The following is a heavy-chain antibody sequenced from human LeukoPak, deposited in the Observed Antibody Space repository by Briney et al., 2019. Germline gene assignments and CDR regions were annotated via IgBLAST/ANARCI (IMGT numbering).Heavy chain of an antibody. D-gene: IGHD5-18*01. Sequence: GGSLRLSCAASGLTVSSNYMSWVRQAPGKGLKWVSVIYSGGSTYYADSVKGRFTISRDNSKNTLYLQMNSLRAEDTAVYYCARDLSGVTGYTYGRGIDYWGQGTLVTVSS. CDR3: ARDLSGVTGYTYGRGIDY. J-gene: IGHJ4*02. V-gene: IGHV3-66*01. CDR2: IYSGGST. CDR1: GLTVSSNY.